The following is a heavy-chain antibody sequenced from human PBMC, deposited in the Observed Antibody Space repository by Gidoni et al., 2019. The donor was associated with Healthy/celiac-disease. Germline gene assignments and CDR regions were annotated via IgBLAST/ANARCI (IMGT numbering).Heavy chain of an antibody. Sequence: QVQLVESGGGVVQPGRSLSLSCAASGFTFSSYGMHWVRQAPGKGLEWVAVISYDGSNKYYADSVKGRFTISRDNSKNTLYLQMNSLRAEDTAVYYCAKDRAHYYDSSGYYPDYWGQGTLVTVSS. D-gene: IGHD3-22*01. CDR3: AKDRAHYYDSSGYYPDY. V-gene: IGHV3-30*18. J-gene: IGHJ4*02. CDR2: ISYDGSNK. CDR1: GFTFSSYG.